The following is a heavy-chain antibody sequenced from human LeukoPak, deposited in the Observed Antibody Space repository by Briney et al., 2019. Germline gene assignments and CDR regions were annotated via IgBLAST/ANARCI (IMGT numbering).Heavy chain of an antibody. V-gene: IGHV4-30-4*08. CDR1: GGSISSGDYY. J-gene: IGHJ5*02. Sequence: PSETLSLTCTVSGGSISSGDYYWSWIRQPPGKGLEWIGYIYYSGSTYYNPSLKSRVTISVDTSKNQFSLKLSSVTAADTAVYYCARMVYNSTNWFDPWGQGTLVTVSS. CDR2: IYYSGST. CDR3: ARMVYNSTNWFDP. D-gene: IGHD2-8*01.